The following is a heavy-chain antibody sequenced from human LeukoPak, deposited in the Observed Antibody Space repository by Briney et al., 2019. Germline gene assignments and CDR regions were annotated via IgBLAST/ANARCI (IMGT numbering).Heavy chain of an antibody. D-gene: IGHD6-19*01. CDR1: GFTFSSYS. J-gene: IGHJ4*02. Sequence: GGSLRLSCAASGFTFSSYSMNWVRQAPGKGLEWVSYISSSSSTIYYADSVKGRFTISRDNAKNSLYLQMNSLRDEDTAVYYCARGPRGARIEVAATGVDSWGQGTLVTVSS. CDR2: ISSSSSTI. CDR3: ARGPRGARIEVAATGVDS. V-gene: IGHV3-48*02.